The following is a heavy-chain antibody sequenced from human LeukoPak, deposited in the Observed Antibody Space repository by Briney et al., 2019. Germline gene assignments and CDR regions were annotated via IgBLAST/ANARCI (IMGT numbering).Heavy chain of an antibody. V-gene: IGHV4-59*01. CDR3: ATGYSTYYYYYAMDV. D-gene: IGHD1-26*01. Sequence: SENLSLTCTVSGASISSCYWSWIRQPPGKGLEWIGYIYYSGSTNYNPSLKSRVTISLDTSKTQFSLKLSSVTAADTAVYYCATGYSTYYYYYAMDVWGKGTTVTVSS. J-gene: IGHJ6*04. CDR2: IYYSGST. CDR1: GASISSCY.